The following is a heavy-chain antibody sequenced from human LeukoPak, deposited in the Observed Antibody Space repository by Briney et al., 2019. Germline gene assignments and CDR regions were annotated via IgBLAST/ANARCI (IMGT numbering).Heavy chain of an antibody. Sequence: GGSLRLSCAASGFTFSSYAMSWVRQAPGKGLEWVAVISYDGSNKYYADSVKGRFTISRDNSKNTLYLQMNSLRAEDTAVYYCARTMARGVTAYYFDYWGQGTLVTVSS. V-gene: IGHV3-30-3*01. CDR3: ARTMARGVTAYYFDY. J-gene: IGHJ4*02. CDR1: GFTFSSYA. D-gene: IGHD3-10*01. CDR2: ISYDGSNK.